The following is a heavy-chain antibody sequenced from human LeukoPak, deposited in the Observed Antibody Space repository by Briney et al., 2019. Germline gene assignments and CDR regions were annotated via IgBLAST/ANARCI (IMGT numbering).Heavy chain of an antibody. CDR2: IIPIFGTA. V-gene: IGHV1-69*13. Sequence: SVKVSCKASGGTFSSYAISWVRQAPGQGLEWMGGIIPIFGTANYAQKFQGRVTITADESTSTAYMELSSLRSEDTAVYYCARARYSSGWYFGELFDYWGQGTLVTVSS. D-gene: IGHD6-19*01. CDR3: ARARYSSGWYFGELFDY. J-gene: IGHJ4*02. CDR1: GGTFSSYA.